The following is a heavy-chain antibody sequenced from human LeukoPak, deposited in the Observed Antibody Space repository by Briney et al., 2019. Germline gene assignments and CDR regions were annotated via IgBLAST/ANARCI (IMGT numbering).Heavy chain of an antibody. V-gene: IGHV3-21*01. Sequence: GGSRRLSCAASGFSFSSYSINWVRQAPGKGLEWVSSISSSSVHKYYADSVKGRFTISRDNAKNSLYLQMNSLRAEDTAIYYCAREFYFNYWGQGTLVTVSS. CDR3: AREFYFNY. CDR1: GFSFSSYS. J-gene: IGHJ4*02. CDR2: ISSSSVHK.